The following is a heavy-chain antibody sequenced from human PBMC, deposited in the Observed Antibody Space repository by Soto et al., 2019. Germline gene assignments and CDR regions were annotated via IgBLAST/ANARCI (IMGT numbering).Heavy chain of an antibody. CDR2: IYATGTT. Sequence: SETLSLTCTVSGASISGFYWSWIRKSAGKGLEWIGRIYATGTTDYNPSLTSRVMMSVDTSKKQFSLKLRSVTAADTAVYYCVRDGTKTLRDWFDPWGQGISVTVSS. D-gene: IGHD1-1*01. J-gene: IGHJ5*02. V-gene: IGHV4-4*07. CDR1: GASISGFY. CDR3: VRDGTKTLRDWFDP.